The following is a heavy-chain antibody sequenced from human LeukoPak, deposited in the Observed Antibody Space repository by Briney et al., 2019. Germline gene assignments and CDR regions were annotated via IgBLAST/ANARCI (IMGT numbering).Heavy chain of an antibody. CDR1: GGTFSSYA. CDR3: ARAGLRYFDWSQYYFDY. D-gene: IGHD3-9*01. CDR2: IIPIFGTA. V-gene: IGHV1-69*13. J-gene: IGHJ4*02. Sequence: ASVTVSCKASGGTFSSYAISWVRQAPGQGLEWMGGIIPIFGTANYAQKFQGRVTITADESTSTAYMELSSLRSEDTAVYYCARAGLRYFDWSQYYFDYWGQGTLVTVSS.